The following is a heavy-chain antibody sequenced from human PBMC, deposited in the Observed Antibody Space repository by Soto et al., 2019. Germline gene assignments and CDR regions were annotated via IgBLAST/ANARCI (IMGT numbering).Heavy chain of an antibody. CDR2: ISTYNSNT. D-gene: IGHD2-21*02. CDR3: ARDERDSCSGGDCFYVDC. J-gene: IGHJ4*02. Sequence: QVQLVQSGGEVKKPGASVKVSCKASGYTFTNYGISWGRQAPGQGLEWLGWISTYNSNTTSAPRLQGRLTMTTDTSTSTAYLELRSLTSDDAAVYYCARDERDSCSGGDCFYVDCWGQGTLVTVSS. CDR1: GYTFTNYG. V-gene: IGHV1-18*04.